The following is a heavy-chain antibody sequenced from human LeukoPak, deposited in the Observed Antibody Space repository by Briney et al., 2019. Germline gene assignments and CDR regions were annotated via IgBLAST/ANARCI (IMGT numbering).Heavy chain of an antibody. J-gene: IGHJ3*02. CDR3: ARGRLLWFGELFDAFDI. V-gene: IGHV4-59*01. D-gene: IGHD3-10*01. Sequence: SETLSLTCTVPGGSISSYYWSWIRQPPGKGLEWIGYIYYSGSTNYNPSLKSRVTISVDTSKSQFSLKLSSVTAADTAVYYCARGRLLWFGELFDAFDIWGQGTMVTVSS. CDR1: GGSISSYY. CDR2: IYYSGST.